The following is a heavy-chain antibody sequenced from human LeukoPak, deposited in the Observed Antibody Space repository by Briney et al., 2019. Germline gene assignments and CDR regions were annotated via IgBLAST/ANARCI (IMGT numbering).Heavy chain of an antibody. J-gene: IGHJ3*02. D-gene: IGHD2-2*01. CDR3: ARVSTSGYDI. V-gene: IGHV3-66*01. Sequence: PGGSLRLSCAASGFTVSSNYMSWVRQAPGKGLEWVSVIYSGGSTYYADSVKGRFTISRENAKNSLYLQMSSLRAGDTAVYYCARVSTSGYDIWGRGTMVTVSS. CDR2: IYSGGST. CDR1: GFTVSSNY.